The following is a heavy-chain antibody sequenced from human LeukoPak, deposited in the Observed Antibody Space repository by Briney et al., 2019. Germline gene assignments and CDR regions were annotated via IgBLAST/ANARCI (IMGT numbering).Heavy chain of an antibody. CDR3: ASNGDCSSTSCPYYYYYYMDV. Sequence: GASVKVSCKASGYTFTGYYMHWVRQAPGQGLEWMGWINPNSGGTNYAQKFQGRVTMTRDTSISTAYMELSRLRSDDTAVYYCASNGDCSSTSCPYYYYYYMDVWGKGTTVTISS. CDR2: INPNSGGT. D-gene: IGHD2-2*01. CDR1: GYTFTGYY. J-gene: IGHJ6*03. V-gene: IGHV1-2*02.